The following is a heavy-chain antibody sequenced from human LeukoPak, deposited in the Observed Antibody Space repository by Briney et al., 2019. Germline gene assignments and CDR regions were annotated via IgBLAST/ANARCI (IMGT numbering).Heavy chain of an antibody. CDR3: ARGRTTVIFGVVIIRAEYFQH. J-gene: IGHJ1*01. Sequence: ASVKVFCKASGYTFTGYDINWVRQATGQGLEWMGWMNPNSGNTGYAQKFQGRVTMTRNTSISTAYMELSSLRSEDTAVYYCARGRTTVIFGVVIIRAEYFQHWGQGTLVTVSS. CDR1: GYTFTGYD. CDR2: MNPNSGNT. V-gene: IGHV1-8*01. D-gene: IGHD3-3*01.